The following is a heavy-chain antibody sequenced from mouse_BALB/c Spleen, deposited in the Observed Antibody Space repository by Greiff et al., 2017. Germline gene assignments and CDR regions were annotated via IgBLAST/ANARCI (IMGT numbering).Heavy chain of an antibody. D-gene: IGHD2-1*01. CDR2: ISDGGSYT. J-gene: IGHJ2*01. CDR3: ARLYGNSYFDY. V-gene: IGHV5-4*02. CDR1: GFTFSDYY. Sequence: EVKLMESGGGLVKPGGSLKLSCAASGFTFSDYYMYWVRQTPEKRLEWVATISDGGSYTYYPDSVKGRFTISRDNAKNNLYLQMSSLKSEDTAMYYCARLYGNSYFDYWGQGTTLTVSS.